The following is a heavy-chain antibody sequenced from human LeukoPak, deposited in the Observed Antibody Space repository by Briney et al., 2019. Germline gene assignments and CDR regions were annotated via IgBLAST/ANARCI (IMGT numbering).Heavy chain of an antibody. Sequence: ASVKVSCKASGYTFTGYYMHWVRQAPGQGLEWMGWINPNSGGTNYAQKFQGRVTMTRDTSISTAYMELSRLRSDDTAVYYCARSIAVAGPYYYYYYGMDVWGQGTTVTVSS. CDR2: INPNSGGT. V-gene: IGHV1-2*02. J-gene: IGHJ6*02. D-gene: IGHD6-19*01. CDR3: ARSIAVAGPYYYYYYGMDV. CDR1: GYTFTGYY.